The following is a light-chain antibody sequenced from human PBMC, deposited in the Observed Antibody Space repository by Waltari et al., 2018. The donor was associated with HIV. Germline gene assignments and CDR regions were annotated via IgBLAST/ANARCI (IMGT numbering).Light chain of an antibody. CDR3: ESYTSTSVWV. Sequence: QSALTQPASVSGSPGQSIPTPCTGSSNAVGGYNYVSWYQQHPGKAPRLMIYDVSTRPSGVSDRFSGSKSGDTASLTISGLQPEDEADYYCESYTSTSVWVFGGGTRLTVL. V-gene: IGLV2-14*03. J-gene: IGLJ3*02. CDR2: DVS. CDR1: SNAVGGYNY.